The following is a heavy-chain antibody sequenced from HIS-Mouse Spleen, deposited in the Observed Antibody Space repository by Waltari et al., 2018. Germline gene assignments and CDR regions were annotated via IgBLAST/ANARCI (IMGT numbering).Heavy chain of an antibody. J-gene: IGHJ3*02. CDR2: IYYSGST. D-gene: IGHD3-10*01. V-gene: IGHV4-39*07. CDR1: GGPISSSSYY. CDR3: AREFGLLPPISSRDYDAFDI. Sequence: QLQLQESGPGLVKPSETLSPTGTVAGGPISSSSYYGGRIRQPPGKGLEWIGGIYYSGSTYYNPSLKSRVTISVDTSKNQFSLKLSSVTAADTAVYYCAREFGLLPPISSRDYDAFDIWGQGTMVTVSS.